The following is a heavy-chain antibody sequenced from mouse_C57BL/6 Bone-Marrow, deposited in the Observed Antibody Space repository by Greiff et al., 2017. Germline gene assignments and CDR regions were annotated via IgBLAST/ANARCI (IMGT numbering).Heavy chain of an antibody. V-gene: IGHV2-5*01. D-gene: IGHD3-3*01. J-gene: IGHJ4*01. CDR2: IWRGGST. CDR1: GFSLTSYG. Sequence: VKLVESGPGLVQPSQSLSITCTVSGFSLTSYGVHWVRQSPGKGLEWLGVIWRGGSTDYNAAFMSRLSITKDNSKSQVFFKMNSLQADDTAIYYCAKMTGAGEAMDYWGQGTSVTVSS. CDR3: AKMTGAGEAMDY.